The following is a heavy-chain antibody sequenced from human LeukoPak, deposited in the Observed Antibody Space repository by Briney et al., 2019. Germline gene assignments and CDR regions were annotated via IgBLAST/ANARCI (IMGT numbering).Heavy chain of an antibody. CDR3: ARYLDYGGNSRVFQH. CDR2: IYYSGST. CDR1: GFNFDDYA. Sequence: GSLRLSCAASGFNFDDYAMHWVRQAPGKGLEWIGYIYYSGSTNYNPSLKSRVTISVDTSKNQFSLKLSSVTAADTAVYYCARYLDYGGNSRVFQHWGQGTLVTVSS. V-gene: IGHV4-59*12. J-gene: IGHJ1*01. D-gene: IGHD4-23*01.